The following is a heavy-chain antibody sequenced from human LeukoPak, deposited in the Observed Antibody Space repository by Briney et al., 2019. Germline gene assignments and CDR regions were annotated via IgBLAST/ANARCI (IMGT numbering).Heavy chain of an antibody. CDR1: GFTFSNYA. J-gene: IGHJ4*02. V-gene: IGHV3-23*01. CDR3: AKEGRPHRSVAGHFDY. D-gene: IGHD6-19*01. CDR2: ISGSGGST. Sequence: GGSLRLSCAASGFTFSNYAMTWVCQAPGRGLEWVSPISGSGGSTYYADSVKGRFTISRDNSKNTLYLQMNSLRAEDTAVYYCAKEGRPHRSVAGHFDYWGQGTLVTVSS.